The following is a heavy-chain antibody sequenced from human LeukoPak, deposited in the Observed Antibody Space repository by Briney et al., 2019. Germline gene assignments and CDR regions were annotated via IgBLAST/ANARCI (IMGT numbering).Heavy chain of an antibody. CDR3: ARGGSYFDY. CDR2: ISSSSNYI. CDR1: GFTFSSYN. D-gene: IGHD1-26*01. Sequence: GGSLRLSCAASGFTFSSYNMNWVRQAPGKGLEWVASISSSSNYICYVDSVKGRFTISRDNAKNSLYLQMNSLRAEDTAVYYCARGGSYFDYWGQGTLVTVSS. J-gene: IGHJ4*02. V-gene: IGHV3-21*01.